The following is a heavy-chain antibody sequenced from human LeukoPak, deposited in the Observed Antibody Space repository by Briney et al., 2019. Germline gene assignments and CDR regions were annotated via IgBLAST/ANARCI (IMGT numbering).Heavy chain of an antibody. V-gene: IGHV3-30-3*01. D-gene: IGHD4-17*01. Sequence: GGSLRLSCAASGFTFSSCAMHWVRQAPGKGLEWVAVISYDGSNKYYADSVKGRFTISRDNSKNTLYLQMNSLRAEDTAVYYCARERGPMTTVTPGYFQHWGQGTLVTVSS. CDR3: ARERGPMTTVTPGYFQH. CDR1: GFTFSSCA. CDR2: ISYDGSNK. J-gene: IGHJ1*01.